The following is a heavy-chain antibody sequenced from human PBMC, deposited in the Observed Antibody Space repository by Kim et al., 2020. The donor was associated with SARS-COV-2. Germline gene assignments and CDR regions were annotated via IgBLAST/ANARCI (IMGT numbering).Heavy chain of an antibody. CDR3: VRYSGWYYFDY. Sequence: SQTLSLTCVISGDSLSSNTVAWSWIRQSPSSGLEWLGRTYHRSKWSSDYAVSVKSRIIINADPSKNQFSLHLNSVTPDDTATYYCVRYSGWYYFDYWGQG. CDR2: TYHRSKWSS. V-gene: IGHV6-1*01. D-gene: IGHD6-19*01. CDR1: GDSLSSNTVA. J-gene: IGHJ4*02.